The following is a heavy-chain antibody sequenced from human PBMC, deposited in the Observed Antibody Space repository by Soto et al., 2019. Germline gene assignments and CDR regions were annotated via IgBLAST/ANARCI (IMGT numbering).Heavy chain of an antibody. V-gene: IGHV4-34*01. CDR1: GGSFSGYY. D-gene: IGHD2-15*01. CDR2: INHSGST. J-gene: IGHJ4*02. Sequence: SETLSLTCAVYGGSFSGYYWSWIRQPPGKGLEWIGEINHSGSTNYNPSLKSRVTISVDTSKNQFSLKLSSVTAADTAVYYCARHIEVVAALNYWGQGTLVTVSS. CDR3: ARHIEVVAALNY.